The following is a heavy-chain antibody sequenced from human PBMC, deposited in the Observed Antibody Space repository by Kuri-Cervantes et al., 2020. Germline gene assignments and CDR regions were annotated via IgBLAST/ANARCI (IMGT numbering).Heavy chain of an antibody. CDR2: ISSSSSYI. V-gene: IGHV3-21*01. J-gene: IGHJ4*02. CDR3: VSGTGPTTGTTLFDC. D-gene: IGHD4-17*01. Sequence: GGSLRLTCAASGFTFSSYRMNWVRQAPGKGLEGVSSISSSSSYIYYADSVKGRFTISRDNAKNTLYLQMNSLRPEDTAVYYCVSGTGPTTGTTLFDCWGQGTLVTVSS. CDR1: GFTFSSYR.